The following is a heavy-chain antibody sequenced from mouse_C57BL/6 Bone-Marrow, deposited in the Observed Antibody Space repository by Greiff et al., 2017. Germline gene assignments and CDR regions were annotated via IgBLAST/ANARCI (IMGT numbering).Heavy chain of an antibody. V-gene: IGHV5-12*01. CDR2: ISNGGGST. CDR1: GFTFSDYY. D-gene: IGHD2-3*01. J-gene: IGHJ4*01. Sequence: DVQLVESGGGLVQPGGSLKLSCAASGFTFSDYYMYWVRQTPEKRLEWVAYISNGGGSTYYPDTVKGRFTISRDNAKNTLYLQMSRLKSEDTAMYYCASRGWLLEEFYYAMDYWGQGTSVTVSS. CDR3: ASRGWLLEEFYYAMDY.